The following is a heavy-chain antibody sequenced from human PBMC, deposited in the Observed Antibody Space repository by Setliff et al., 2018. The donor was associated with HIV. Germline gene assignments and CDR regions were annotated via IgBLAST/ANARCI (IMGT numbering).Heavy chain of an antibody. CDR3: ARVFVDTAVLRVLEYYFDS. V-gene: IGHV4-34*01. J-gene: IGHJ4*02. D-gene: IGHD5-18*01. CDR1: GGSFRGYY. Sequence: PSETLSLTCAVYGGSFRGYYWSWIRQPPGKGLEWIGSMYYSGSTYYTPSLKSRITISLDASKNQFSLRMRSVTAADTAVYYCARVFVDTAVLRVLEYYFDSWGRGTLVTVSS. CDR2: MYYSGST.